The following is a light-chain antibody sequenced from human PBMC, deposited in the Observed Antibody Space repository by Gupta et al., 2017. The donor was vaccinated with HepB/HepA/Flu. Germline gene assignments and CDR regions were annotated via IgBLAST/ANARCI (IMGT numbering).Light chain of an antibody. J-gene: IGKJ4*01. CDR2: GAS. CDR1: QSVDIR. V-gene: IGKV3-15*01. Sequence: EIVMTQSPATLSVSPGERVTLSCRASQSVDIRLAWYQQIVGQPPRLLIYGASTRASGIPVRLSGRGSETEFTLTISSLQSQDVAVYYCQQYYDWSPLSFGGGPRWRSN. CDR3: QQYYDWSPLS.